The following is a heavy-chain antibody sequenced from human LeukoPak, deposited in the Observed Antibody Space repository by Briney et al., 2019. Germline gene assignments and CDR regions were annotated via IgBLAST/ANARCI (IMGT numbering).Heavy chain of an antibody. CDR2: FDPEDDET. J-gene: IGHJ4*02. Sequence: ASVKVSCKVSGYTLTELSMHWVRQAPGKGLEWMGGFDPEDDETIYAQKFQGRVTMTEDTSTDTAYMELSSLRSEDTAVYYCATAPAYCGGDCYPGALDYWGQGTLVTVSP. D-gene: IGHD2-21*02. V-gene: IGHV1-24*01. CDR3: ATAPAYCGGDCYPGALDY. CDR1: GYTLTELS.